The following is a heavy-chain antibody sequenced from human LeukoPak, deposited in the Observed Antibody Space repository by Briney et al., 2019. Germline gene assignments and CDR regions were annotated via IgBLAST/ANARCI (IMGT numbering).Heavy chain of an antibody. CDR1: GYTFTGHY. J-gene: IGHJ1*01. CDR3: VRDSPEPAAGILQH. V-gene: IGHV1-2*02. D-gene: IGHD6-13*01. CDR2: IGPNSGVT. Sequence: ASVTVSCKASGYTFTGHYIHWVRQAPGQGLEWMGWIGPNSGVTNYAQKFQGRVTMTRETSINTAYMELRSLRSDDTAVYYCVRDSPEPAAGILQHWGPGTLVTVSS.